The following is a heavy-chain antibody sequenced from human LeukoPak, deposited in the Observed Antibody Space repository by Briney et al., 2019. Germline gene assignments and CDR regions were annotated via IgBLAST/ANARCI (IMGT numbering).Heavy chain of an antibody. CDR3: AGSIAEAGNWVLTNDY. Sequence: PSETLSLTCTVSGGSISIYYWSWIRQPPGKGLEWIGYIYYSGSTNYNPSLESRVTISLDRSKNQFSLKLTSVTAADTAVYYCAGSIAEAGNWVLTNDYWGQGTLVTVSS. CDR1: GGSISIYY. J-gene: IGHJ4*02. V-gene: IGHV4-59*08. D-gene: IGHD6-13*01. CDR2: IYYSGST.